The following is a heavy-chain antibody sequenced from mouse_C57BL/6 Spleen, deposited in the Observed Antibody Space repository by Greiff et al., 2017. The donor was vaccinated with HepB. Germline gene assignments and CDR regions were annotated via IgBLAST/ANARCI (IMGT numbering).Heavy chain of an antibody. Sequence: DVKLQESGAELVKPGASVKLSCTASGFNIKDYYMHWVKQRTEQGLEWIGRIDPEDGETKYAPKFQGKATITADTSSNTAYLQLSSLTSEDTAVYYCARYYYGSSYGWYFDVWGTGTTVTVSS. CDR3: ARYYYGSSYGWYFDV. CDR1: GFNIKDYY. D-gene: IGHD1-1*01. CDR2: IDPEDGET. J-gene: IGHJ1*03. V-gene: IGHV14-2*01.